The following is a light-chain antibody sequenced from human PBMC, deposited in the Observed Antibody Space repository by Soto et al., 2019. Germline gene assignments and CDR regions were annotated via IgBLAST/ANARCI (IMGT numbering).Light chain of an antibody. V-gene: IGKV1-39*01. CDR1: QSISSY. CDR2: ATS. Sequence: DIQMTQSPSSLSASVGDRVTITCRASQSISSYLNWYQHKPGKGPTLRIHATSNLQIGVPSRFSGSGSGTEFTLTISSLEPEDFGTYYCQQSYKMPSFGQGTRLEIK. CDR3: QQSYKMPS. J-gene: IGKJ5*01.